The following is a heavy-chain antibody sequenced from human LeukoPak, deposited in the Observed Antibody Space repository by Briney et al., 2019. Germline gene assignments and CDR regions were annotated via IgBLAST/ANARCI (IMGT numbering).Heavy chain of an antibody. D-gene: IGHD3-3*01. CDR3: ARTVWSGYHCFDY. CDR1: GGSISSGGYY. Sequence: PSETLSLTCTVSGGSISSGGYYWSWIRQPPGKGLEWIGYIYHSGSTYYNPSLKSRVTISVDRSKNQFSLKLSSVTAADTAVYYCARTVWSGYHCFDYWGQGTLVTVSS. CDR2: IYHSGST. V-gene: IGHV4-30-2*01. J-gene: IGHJ4*02.